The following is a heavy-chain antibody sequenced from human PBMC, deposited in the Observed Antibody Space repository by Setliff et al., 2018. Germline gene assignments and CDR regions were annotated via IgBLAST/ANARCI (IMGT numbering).Heavy chain of an antibody. V-gene: IGHV1-69*06. D-gene: IGHD6-6*01. Sequence: GASVKVSCKASGGIFNSFSITWVRQAPGQGLEWMGRIIPLFETTNYVEKFQGRVTITADKSTSTAYMELSRLTSEDTAVYYCALENSNSSPTVYYYMDVWGKGTTVTVSS. J-gene: IGHJ6*03. CDR2: IIPLFETT. CDR1: GGIFNSFS. CDR3: ALENSNSSPTVYYYMDV.